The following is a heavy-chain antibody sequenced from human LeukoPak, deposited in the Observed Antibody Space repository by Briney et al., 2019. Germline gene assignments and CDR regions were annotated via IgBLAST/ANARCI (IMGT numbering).Heavy chain of an antibody. D-gene: IGHD5-18*01. V-gene: IGHV3-30*03. Sequence: QSGGSLRLSCAASGFTFSSYGMHWVRQAPGKGLEWVAVISYDGSNKYYADSVKGRFTISRDNSKNTLYLQMNSLRAEDTAVYYCARATWIHLWLPCDYWGQGTLVTVSS. CDR3: ARATWIHLWLPCDY. CDR1: GFTFSSYG. J-gene: IGHJ4*02. CDR2: ISYDGSNK.